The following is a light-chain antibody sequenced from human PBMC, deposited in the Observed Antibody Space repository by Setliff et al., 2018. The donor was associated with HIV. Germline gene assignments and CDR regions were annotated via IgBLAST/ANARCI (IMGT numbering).Light chain of an antibody. CDR1: SSDVGGYNY. J-gene: IGLJ1*01. Sequence: QSVLPQPPSASGSPGQSVTISCTGTSSDVGGYNYVSWYQQHPGKAPRLMIYEVSKRPSGVPDRFSGSKSGNTASLTVSGLQAEDEADYYCSSYVGSNNYVFGTGTKVTVL. CDR2: EVS. CDR3: SSYVGSNNYV. V-gene: IGLV2-8*01.